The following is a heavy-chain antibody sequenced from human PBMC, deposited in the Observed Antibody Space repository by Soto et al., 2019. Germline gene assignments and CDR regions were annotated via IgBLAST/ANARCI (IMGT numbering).Heavy chain of an antibody. CDR2: ISPYTDDP. CDR3: AGVNPGAGPWFHP. Sequence: QGQLVQSGVEVKKPGASVKVSCSASGNTFTNFGVTWVRQAPGQGLEWMGWISPYTDDPSYAQKFQGRVTMTIDTSGRTAYLDLRSWTSDDTAVYYCAGVNPGAGPWFHPWGQGPLVTVPS. V-gene: IGHV1-18*01. J-gene: IGHJ5*02. CDR1: GNTFTNFG.